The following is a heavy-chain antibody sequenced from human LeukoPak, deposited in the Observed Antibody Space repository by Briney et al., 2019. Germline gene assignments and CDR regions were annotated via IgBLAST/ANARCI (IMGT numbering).Heavy chain of an antibody. CDR1: GGSISSGGYY. Sequence: SQTLSLTCTVSGGSISSGGYYWSWIRQHPGKGLEWIGYIHYSGSTYYNPSLKSRVTISVDTSKSQFSLKLSSVTAADTAVYYCARTSGNWFDPWGQGTLVTVSS. J-gene: IGHJ5*02. CDR2: IHYSGST. V-gene: IGHV4-31*03. CDR3: ARTSGNWFDP. D-gene: IGHD1-14*01.